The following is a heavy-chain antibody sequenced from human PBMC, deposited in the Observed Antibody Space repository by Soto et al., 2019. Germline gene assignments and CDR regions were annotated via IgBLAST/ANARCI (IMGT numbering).Heavy chain of an antibody. CDR1: GFTVSSSY. CDR3: ARAGQYCTTGTCYPASMGV. D-gene: IGHD2-15*01. V-gene: IGHV3-53*04. CDR2: FYSGDKT. J-gene: IGHJ6*04. Sequence: EVQLVESGGGLVQPGGSLRLSCSASGFTVSSSYINWVRQAPGKGLEWVSTFYSGDKTYYADSVKGRFTISRHSSENTLYLQMNSLRSEDTAVYYCARAGQYCTTGTCYPASMGVWGEGTTVTVSS.